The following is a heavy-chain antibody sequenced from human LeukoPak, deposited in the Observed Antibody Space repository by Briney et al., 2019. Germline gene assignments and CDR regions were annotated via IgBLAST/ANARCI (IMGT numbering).Heavy chain of an antibody. Sequence: PGGSLRLSCAASGFSFSGFWMTWGRQAPGKGLEYVSAVSGNGGSTYYADSVKGRFTISRDNSKNTLYLQMSSLRAEDTAVYYCVKAVYYGSGSYPLFDPWGQGTLVTVSS. D-gene: IGHD3-10*01. CDR3: VKAVYYGSGSYPLFDP. V-gene: IGHV3-64D*06. J-gene: IGHJ5*02. CDR2: VSGNGGST. CDR1: GFSFSGFW.